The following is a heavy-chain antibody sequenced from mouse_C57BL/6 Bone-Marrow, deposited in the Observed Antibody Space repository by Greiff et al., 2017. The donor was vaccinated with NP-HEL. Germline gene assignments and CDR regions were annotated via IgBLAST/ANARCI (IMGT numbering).Heavy chain of an antibody. Sequence: VQLQQSGAELVRPGASVKLSCTASGFNIKDDYMHWVKQRPEQGLEWIGWIDPENGDTEYASKFQGKATITADTSSNTAYLQLSGLTSEDTAVYYCTTITTVVATDYWGQGTTLTVSA. CDR2: IDPENGDT. J-gene: IGHJ2*01. CDR1: GFNIKDDY. V-gene: IGHV14-4*01. D-gene: IGHD1-1*01. CDR3: TTITTVVATDY.